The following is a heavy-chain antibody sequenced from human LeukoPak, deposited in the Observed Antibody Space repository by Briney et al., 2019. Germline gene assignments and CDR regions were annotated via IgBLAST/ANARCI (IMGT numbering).Heavy chain of an antibody. CDR1: GFTVISSW. Sequence: PGGCLRLSCSTSGFTVISSWVSSVRQAPGKWRGWVANIKQDGTETNYVYSVEGRFTNSRDNVTTALYLQMNSLRAEDTAVYYCARALAHYDSSGYFDYWGQGTLVTVSS. D-gene: IGHD3-22*01. CDR3: ARALAHYDSSGYFDY. CDR2: IKQDGTET. V-gene: IGHV3-7*01. J-gene: IGHJ4*02.